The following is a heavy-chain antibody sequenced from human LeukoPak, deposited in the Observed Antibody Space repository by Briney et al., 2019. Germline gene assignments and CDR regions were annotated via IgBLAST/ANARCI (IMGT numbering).Heavy chain of an antibody. CDR2: ISSSSSYI. J-gene: IGHJ4*02. V-gene: IGHV3-21*01. D-gene: IGHD1-26*01. Sequence: SGGSLRLSCAASGFTFSSYSMNWVRQAPGKGLEWVSSISSSSSYIYYADSVKGRFTISRDNAKNSLYLQMNSLRAEDTAVYYCARDWELTSNAFDIWGQGTLVTVSS. CDR1: GFTFSSYS. CDR3: ARDWELTSNAFDI.